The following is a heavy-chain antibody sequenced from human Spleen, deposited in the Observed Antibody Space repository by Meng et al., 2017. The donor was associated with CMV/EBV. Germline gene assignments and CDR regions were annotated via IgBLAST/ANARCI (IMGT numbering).Heavy chain of an antibody. CDR3: ARSVVVVPTY. V-gene: IGHV4-30-4*08. D-gene: IGHD2-15*01. J-gene: IGHJ4*02. CDR2: IDNSGST. Sequence: LRLSCTVSGASISSGDYFWTWIRQPPGKGLEWIGYIDNSGSTKYNPSLKRRVTISLDTSKNQFFLRLNSVTAADTASFYCARSVVVVPTYWGQGMLVTVSS. CDR1: GASISSGDYF.